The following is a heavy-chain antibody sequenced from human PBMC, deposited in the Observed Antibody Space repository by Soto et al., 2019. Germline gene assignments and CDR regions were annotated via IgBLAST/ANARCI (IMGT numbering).Heavy chain of an antibody. D-gene: IGHD3-16*01. CDR2: ISSSGSTI. Sequence: GGSLRLSCTASGFTFSSYEMTWVRQVAGKGLELVSYISSSGSTIHYADSVRGRFTIYRDNAKSSLYLEMNSLRPEDTATYYCARLSGTYGRRHYFDYWGQGTLVTVSS. V-gene: IGHV3-48*03. CDR1: GFTFSSYE. J-gene: IGHJ4*02. CDR3: ARLSGTYGRRHYFDY.